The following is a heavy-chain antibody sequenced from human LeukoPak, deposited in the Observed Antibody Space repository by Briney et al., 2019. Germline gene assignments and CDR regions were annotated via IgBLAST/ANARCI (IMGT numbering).Heavy chain of an antibody. CDR1: GGTFSSYA. CDR3: AKTYYYDSSGSRGAFDI. D-gene: IGHD3-22*01. Sequence: GASVKVSCKASGGTFSSYAISWVRQAPGQGLEWMGGIIPIFGTANYAQKFQGRVTITADKSTSTAYMELSSLRSEDTAVYYCAKTYYYDSSGSRGAFDIWGQGTMVTVSS. CDR2: IIPIFGTA. J-gene: IGHJ3*02. V-gene: IGHV1-69*06.